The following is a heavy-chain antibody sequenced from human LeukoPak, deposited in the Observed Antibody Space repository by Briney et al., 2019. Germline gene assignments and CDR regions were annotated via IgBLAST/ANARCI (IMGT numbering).Heavy chain of an antibody. CDR2: ISGSGGST. D-gene: IGHD2-15*01. CDR1: GFTFSSYA. CDR3: AKPRYCSGGSCYPIEYFQH. J-gene: IGHJ1*01. Sequence: PGGSLRLSCAAPGFTFSSYAMSWVRQAPGKGLEWVSAISGSGGSTYYADSVKGRFTISRDNSKNTLYLQMNSLRAEDTAVYYCAKPRYCSGGSCYPIEYFQHWGQGTLVTVSS. V-gene: IGHV3-23*01.